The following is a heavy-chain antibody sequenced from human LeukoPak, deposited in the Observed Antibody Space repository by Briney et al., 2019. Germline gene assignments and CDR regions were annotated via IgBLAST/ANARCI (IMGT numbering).Heavy chain of an antibody. CDR1: GFTFTSYG. J-gene: IGHJ6*02. CDR2: ISYDGSNK. CDR3: AKSRRGYSTYYYYGMDV. V-gene: IGHV3-30*18. Sequence: GRSLRLSCAASGFTFTSYGMHRVRQAPGKGLEWVAVISYDGSNKYYADSVKGRFTISRDNSKNTLYLQMNSLRAEDTAVYYCAKSRRGYSTYYYYGMDVWGQGTTVTVSS. D-gene: IGHD4-11*01.